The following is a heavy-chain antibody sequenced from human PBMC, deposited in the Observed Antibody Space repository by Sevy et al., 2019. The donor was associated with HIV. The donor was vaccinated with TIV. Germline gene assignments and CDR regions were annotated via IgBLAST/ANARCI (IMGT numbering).Heavy chain of an antibody. V-gene: IGHV3-7*01. CDR3: ARTGSYADTYYYYYAMDV. CDR2: INQDGSEE. CDR1: EFTFSSFW. Sequence: GGSLSLSCAASEFTFSSFWMTWVGQAPGKGLGWVPKINQDGSEENYVDSVKGRFTIFRDNAKNSLFLQMNSLRAEDTAVYYCARTGSYADTYYYYYAMDVWGPGTTVTVSS. D-gene: IGHD3-16*01. J-gene: IGHJ6*02.